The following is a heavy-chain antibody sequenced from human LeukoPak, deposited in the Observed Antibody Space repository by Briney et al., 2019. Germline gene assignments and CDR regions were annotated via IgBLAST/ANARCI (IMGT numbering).Heavy chain of an antibody. D-gene: IGHD6-6*01. CDR2: IYYSGST. CDR1: GGSISSGGYY. CDR3: ARDLSSSSSYFDY. J-gene: IGHJ4*02. V-gene: IGHV4-31*03. Sequence: SETLSLTCTVSGGSISSGGYYWSWIRQHPGKGLEWIGYIYYSGSTYYNPSLKSRVTISVDTSKNQFSLKLSSVTAADTAVYYCARDLSSSSSYFDYWGQGTLVTVSP.